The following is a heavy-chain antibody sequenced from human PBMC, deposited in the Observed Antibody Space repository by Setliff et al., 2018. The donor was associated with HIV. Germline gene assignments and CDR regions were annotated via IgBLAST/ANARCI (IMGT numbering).Heavy chain of an antibody. J-gene: IGHJ4*02. D-gene: IGHD3-16*01. CDR3: ARSLRLGAEKYFDS. V-gene: IGHV4-39*01. CDR1: GGSINSSSYY. CDR2: IYYSGST. Sequence: NPSETLSLTCIVSGGSINSSSYYWAWIRQPPGKGLEWIGSIYYSGSTYYNSSLKSRVTISVDTSKNQFSVRLNSVTAADTAVYYCARSLRLGAEKYFDSWGQGALVTVSS.